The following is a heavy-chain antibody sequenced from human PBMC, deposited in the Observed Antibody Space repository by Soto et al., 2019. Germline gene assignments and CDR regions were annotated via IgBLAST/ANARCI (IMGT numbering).Heavy chain of an antibody. V-gene: IGHV1-69*06. CDR3: ARDKYGTPAGGMDV. J-gene: IGHJ6*02. D-gene: IGHD3-10*01. CDR1: GGTFSSLD. Sequence: GASVKVSCKASGGTFSSLDINWVRQAPGQGLEWMGGIIPISETTNYAQIFQGRVSIVADISTSTAYMELSRLRSEDTAVYYCARDKYGTPAGGMDVWGQGTTVTVSS. CDR2: IIPISETT.